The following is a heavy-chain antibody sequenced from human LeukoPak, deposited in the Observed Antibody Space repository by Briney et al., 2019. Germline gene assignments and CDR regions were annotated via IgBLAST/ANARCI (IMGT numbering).Heavy chain of an antibody. V-gene: IGHV4-59*01. CDR1: GDSISSYY. CDR3: AREGGYGSGFLAY. J-gene: IGHJ4*02. Sequence: SETLSLTCTVSGDSISSYYWSWIRQPPGKGLEWVGYIYYSGSTTYNPSLKSRVTISVDTSKNQFSLRLSSVTAADTAVYYCAREGGYGSGFLAYWGQGALVTVSS. D-gene: IGHD3-10*01. CDR2: IYYSGST.